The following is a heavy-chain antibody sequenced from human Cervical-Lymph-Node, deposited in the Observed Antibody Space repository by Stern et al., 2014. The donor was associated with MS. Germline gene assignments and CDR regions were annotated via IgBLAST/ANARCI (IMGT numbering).Heavy chain of an antibody. CDR1: GFNFSDYW. CDR3: ARGVGDY. D-gene: IGHD3-16*01. Sequence: EVQLLESGGGLVQPGGSLRLSCAASGFNFSDYWMHWVRQFPEKGLFWVSQINRDGSGTSYADSVKGRFSISRDNTKNMLYLRMTSLRAEDTAVYYCARGVGDYWGQGARVTVSS. CDR2: INRDGSGT. J-gene: IGHJ4*02. V-gene: IGHV3-74*02.